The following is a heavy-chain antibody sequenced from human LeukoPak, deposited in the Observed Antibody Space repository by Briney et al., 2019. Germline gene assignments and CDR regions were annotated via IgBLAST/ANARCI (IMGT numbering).Heavy chain of an antibody. Sequence: AVTVSLTSSGGTFTIYAISWLRQAPAQGLEWMGGIIHIFGRANYEQKFQGRVTITADESTSKAYVELSSVRSEDTAVYYCARVARYGSGSYPFDYWGEGTLVTVS. CDR2: IIHIFGRA. CDR1: GGTFTIYA. D-gene: IGHD3-10*01. CDR3: ARVARYGSGSYPFDY. V-gene: IGHV1-69*13. J-gene: IGHJ4*02.